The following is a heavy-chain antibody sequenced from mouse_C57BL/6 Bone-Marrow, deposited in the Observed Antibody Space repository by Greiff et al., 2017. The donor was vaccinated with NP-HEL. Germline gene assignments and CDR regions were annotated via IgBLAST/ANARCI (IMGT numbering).Heavy chain of an antibody. CDR1: GFSLTSYG. CDR3: AKPYYDYDGYYAMDY. CDR2: IWSGGST. V-gene: IGHV2-2*01. J-gene: IGHJ4*01. D-gene: IGHD2-4*01. Sequence: VQLQQSGPGLVQPSQSLSITCTVSGFSLTSYGVHWVRQSPGKGLEWLGVIWSGGSTDYNAAFISRLSISKDNSKSQVFFKMNSLQADDTAIYYCAKPYYDYDGYYAMDYWGQGTSVTVSS.